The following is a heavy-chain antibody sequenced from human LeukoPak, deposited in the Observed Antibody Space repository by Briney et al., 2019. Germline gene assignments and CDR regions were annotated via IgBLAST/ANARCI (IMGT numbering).Heavy chain of an antibody. CDR2: INHSGST. CDR3: ARVGDSSGYYFHYYYGMDV. V-gene: IGHV4-34*01. CDR1: GGSFSGYY. J-gene: IGHJ6*02. Sequence: PSETLSLTCAVYGGSFSGYYWSWIRQPPGKGLEWIGEINHSGSTNYNPSLKSRVTTSVDTSKNQFSLKLSSVTAADTAVYYCARVGDSSGYYFHYYYGMDVWGQGTTVTVSS. D-gene: IGHD3-22*01.